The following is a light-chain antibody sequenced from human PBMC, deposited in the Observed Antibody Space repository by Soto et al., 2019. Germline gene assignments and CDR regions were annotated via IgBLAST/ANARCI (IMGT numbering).Light chain of an antibody. CDR2: GAS. CDR1: QSIGYY. Sequence: DIQLTQSPPTLSASVGDRVTITCRARQSIGYYLAWYQQMPGKAPKLLIYGASSLQSGVPSRFSGSGSGTEFTLTISSLHPDDFATYFCQHHNTYSQTFGQGTKVEIK. J-gene: IGKJ1*01. V-gene: IGKV1-5*01. CDR3: QHHNTYSQT.